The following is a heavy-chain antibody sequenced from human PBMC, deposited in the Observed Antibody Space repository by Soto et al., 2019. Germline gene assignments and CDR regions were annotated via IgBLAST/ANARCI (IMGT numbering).Heavy chain of an antibody. CDR1: GFTFSSYG. CDR2: IWYDGSNK. CDR3: ARDSRGSYSFDY. D-gene: IGHD1-26*01. V-gene: IGHV3-33*01. J-gene: IGHJ4*02. Sequence: QVQLVESGGGVVQPGRSLRLSCAASGFTFSSYGMHWVRQAPGKGLEWVAVIWYDGSNKYYADSVKGRFTISRDNSKNTLYLQMNGLRAEDTAVYYCARDSRGSYSFDYWGQGTLVTVSS.